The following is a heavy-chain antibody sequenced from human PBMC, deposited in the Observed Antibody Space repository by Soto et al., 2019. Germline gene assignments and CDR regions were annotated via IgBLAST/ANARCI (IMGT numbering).Heavy chain of an antibody. CDR3: ARAYSGYDFNYYYYGMDV. V-gene: IGHV1-18*04. CDR2: ISAYNGNT. J-gene: IGHJ6*02. D-gene: IGHD5-12*01. CDR1: GYTFTSYG. Sequence: ASVKVSCKASGYTFTSYGISWVRQAPGQGLEWMGWISAYNGNTNYAQKLQGRVTMTTDTSTSTAYMELRSLRSDDTAVYYCARAYSGYDFNYYYYGMDVWGQGHTVTVSS.